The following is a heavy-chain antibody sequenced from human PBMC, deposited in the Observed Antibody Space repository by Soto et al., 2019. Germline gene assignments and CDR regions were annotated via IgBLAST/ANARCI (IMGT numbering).Heavy chain of an antibody. J-gene: IGHJ5*02. CDR2: INAGNGNT. D-gene: IGHD3-10*01. CDR3: ERTVATGGGWFDP. CDR1: GYTFTSYA. V-gene: IGHV1-3*05. Sequence: QVQLVQSGAEEKKPGASVKVSCKASGYTFTSYAMHWVRQAPGQRLEWMGWINAGNGNTKYSQKFQGRVTITRDTSGGTAYRELSSLRFKDTLVYYCERTVATGGGWFDPWGQGTLVTVSS.